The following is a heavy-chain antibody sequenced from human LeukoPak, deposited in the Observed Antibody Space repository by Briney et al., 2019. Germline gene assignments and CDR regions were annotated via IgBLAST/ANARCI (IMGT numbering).Heavy chain of an antibody. CDR2: ISAYNGNT. J-gene: IGHJ4*02. Sequence: ASVKVSCKASGYTFTSYGISWVRQAPGQGLESMGWISAYNGNTNYAQKLQGRVTMTTDTSTSTAYMELRSLRSDDTAVYYCARDGLGYYDSSGYDYWGQGTLVTVSS. CDR1: GYTFTSYG. D-gene: IGHD3-22*01. CDR3: ARDGLGYYDSSGYDY. V-gene: IGHV1-18*01.